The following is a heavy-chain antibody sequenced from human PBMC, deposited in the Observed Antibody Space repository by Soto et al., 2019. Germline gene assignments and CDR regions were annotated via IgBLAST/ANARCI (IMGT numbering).Heavy chain of an antibody. J-gene: IGHJ3*02. Sequence: GGSLRLSCAASGLSFRNFEMNWVRQAPGKGLEWVSYIDATGNIIYYADSVKGRFTISRDNSKNSLFLQMNSLRAEDTAVYYCARDRWHANRYPGAFDIWGRGTMVTVSS. CDR2: IDATGNII. V-gene: IGHV3-48*03. D-gene: IGHD1-20*01. CDR1: GLSFRNFE. CDR3: ARDRWHANRYPGAFDI.